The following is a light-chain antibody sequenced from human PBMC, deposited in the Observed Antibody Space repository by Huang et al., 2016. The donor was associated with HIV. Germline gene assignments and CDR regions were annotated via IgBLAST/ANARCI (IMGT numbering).Light chain of an antibody. Sequence: DIVMTQSPDSLAVSLGERATVNCKSSQSILYSSINKNYLAWYQQKPGQPPKLLIKWASTRESGVPDRFSASGSGTDFTLTISSRQAEDVAVYYCQHYYSVPWTFGQGTKVEIK. J-gene: IGKJ1*01. V-gene: IGKV4-1*01. CDR3: QHYYSVPWT. CDR1: QSILYSSINKNY. CDR2: WAS.